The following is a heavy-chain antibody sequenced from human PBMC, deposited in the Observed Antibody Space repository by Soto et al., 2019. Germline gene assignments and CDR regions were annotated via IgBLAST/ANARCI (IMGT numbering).Heavy chain of an antibody. V-gene: IGHV3-74*01. D-gene: IGHD3-22*01. CDR3: ASNQRGGYRFDV. CDR2: INNDGSNT. J-gene: IGHJ3*01. Sequence: EVQLVESGGGLVQPGGSLRLSCAASGFTFSSYWMHWVRQAPGKGLVWVSRINNDGSNTNYADSVKGRFTTSRDNAKNTLYMQMNSLRAEDTAVYYCASNQRGGYRFDVWGQGTMVTVSS. CDR1: GFTFSSYW.